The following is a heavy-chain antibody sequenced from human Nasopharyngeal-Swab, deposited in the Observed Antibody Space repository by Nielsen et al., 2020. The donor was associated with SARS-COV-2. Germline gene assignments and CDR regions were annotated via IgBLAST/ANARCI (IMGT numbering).Heavy chain of an antibody. J-gene: IGHJ6*02. V-gene: IGHV3-21*01. CDR1: GFTFNNYN. Sequence: GGSLRLSCAASGFTFNNYNFNWVRQAPGKGLEWVSSISSSSSYIYYADSVKGRFTISRDNAKNSLYLQMNSLRAEVTAVYYCARDGLDYDFWSAYFMDVWGQGTTVTSP. CDR2: ISSSSSYI. D-gene: IGHD3-3*01. CDR3: ARDGLDYDFWSAYFMDV.